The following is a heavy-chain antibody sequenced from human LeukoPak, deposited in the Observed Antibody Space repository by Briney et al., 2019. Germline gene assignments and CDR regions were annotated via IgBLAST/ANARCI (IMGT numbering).Heavy chain of an antibody. J-gene: IGHJ4*02. CDR1: GYTFTGYY. Sequence: GASVKVSCKASGYTFTGYYMHWVRQAPGQGLEWMGWINPNSGGTNYAQKFQGRVTMTRDTSISTAYMELSRLRSDDTAVYYCARDFKVMATGVYYFDYWGQGTLVTVSS. V-gene: IGHV1-2*02. CDR2: INPNSGGT. D-gene: IGHD3-16*01. CDR3: ARDFKVMATGVYYFDY.